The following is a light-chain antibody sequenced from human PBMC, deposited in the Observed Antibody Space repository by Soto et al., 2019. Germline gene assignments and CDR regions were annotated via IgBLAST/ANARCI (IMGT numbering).Light chain of an antibody. Sequence: QSALTQPASVSVSPGQSITIACTGTSSDIGSYNYVSWYQQHPSKAPKLVIYEVNNRPSGISNRFSGSKSGKTASLTISGLQAEDEADYYCSSYTLSSALLFGGGTQLTVL. CDR3: SSYTLSSALL. CDR1: SSDIGSYNY. V-gene: IGLV2-14*01. J-gene: IGLJ2*01. CDR2: EVN.